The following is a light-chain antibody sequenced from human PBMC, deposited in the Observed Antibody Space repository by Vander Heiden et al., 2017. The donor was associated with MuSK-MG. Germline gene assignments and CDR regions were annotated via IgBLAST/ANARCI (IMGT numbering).Light chain of an antibody. J-gene: IGLJ1*01. CDR3: NSRDSSGNHLV. V-gene: IGLV3-19*01. CDR2: GKN. CDR1: SLRSSY. Sequence: SSELTQDPAVSVALGQTVRITCQGDSLRSSYASCYQQKPGQAPVLVIYGKNNRPSWIPDRFSGASSGDTASLTITGAQAEDEADYYCNSRDSSGNHLVFGTGTKVTVL.